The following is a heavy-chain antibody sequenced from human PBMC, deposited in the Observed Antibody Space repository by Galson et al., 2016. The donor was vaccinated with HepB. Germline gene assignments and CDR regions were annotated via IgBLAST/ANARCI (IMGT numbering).Heavy chain of an antibody. CDR2: IRGTGGST. CDR1: GFTFSSSA. CDR3: AKSTGRAVTTLDYYYGMDV. D-gene: IGHD4-17*01. Sequence: SLRLSCAASGFTFSSSAMSWVRQAPGNGLEWVSSIRGTGGSTYYADSGTGRFTLSRDNSKNPLYLQMNSLRAEDTAVYHCAKSTGRAVTTLDYYYGMDVWGQGTTVTVSS. J-gene: IGHJ6*02. V-gene: IGHV3-23*01.